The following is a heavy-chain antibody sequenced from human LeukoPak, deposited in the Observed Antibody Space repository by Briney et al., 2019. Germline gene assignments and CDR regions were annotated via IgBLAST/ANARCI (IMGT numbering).Heavy chain of an antibody. CDR3: AKSLGATRGYFEY. D-gene: IGHD1-26*01. CDR1: GFSFSSYA. CDR2: MSSSDDGR. V-gene: IGHV3-23*01. Sequence: GGSLRLSCATSGFSFSSYAMSWVRQAPGKGLEWVSAMSSSDDGRYYAASVRGRFTISRDNSKNTLYLQMNSLRPEDTAVYYCAKSLGATRGYFEYWGQGTLVTVSS. J-gene: IGHJ4*02.